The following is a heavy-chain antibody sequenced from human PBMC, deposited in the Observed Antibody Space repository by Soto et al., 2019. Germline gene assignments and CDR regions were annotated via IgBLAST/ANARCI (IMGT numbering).Heavy chain of an antibody. CDR1: GGSINGYY. J-gene: IGHJ4*02. V-gene: IGHV4-4*07. Sequence: SETLSLTCTVSGGSINGYYWSWIRQPAGKGLEWIGRIYSSGSTNYNPSLNSRVTMSVDTSKNQFSLKLDSVTAADTAVYYCARDSRDSSGRSFDYWGQGTLVTVSS. CDR3: ARDSRDSSGRSFDY. D-gene: IGHD6-19*01. CDR2: IYSSGST.